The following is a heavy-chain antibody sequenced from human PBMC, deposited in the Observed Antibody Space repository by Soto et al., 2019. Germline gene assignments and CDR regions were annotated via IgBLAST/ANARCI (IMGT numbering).Heavy chain of an antibody. CDR2: INPSGGST. D-gene: IGHD6-13*01. CDR3: ARDSRSSWYFSWFDP. J-gene: IGHJ5*02. Sequence: GVSVKVSCKASGYTFTSYYMHWVRQAPGQGLEWMGIINPSGGSTSYAQKFQGRVTMTRDTSTSTVYMELSSLRSEDTAVYYCARDSRSSWYFSWFDPWGQGTLVTVPQ. V-gene: IGHV1-46*03. CDR1: GYTFTSYY.